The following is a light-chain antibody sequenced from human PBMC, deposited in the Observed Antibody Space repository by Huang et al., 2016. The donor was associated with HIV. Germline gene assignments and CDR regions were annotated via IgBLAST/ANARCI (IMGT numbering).Light chain of an antibody. Sequence: DIVVTQSPLSLPVTPGEPASISCRSSQSLLHSNGRNYLDWYVQKPGQSPQLLIYLGSTRASGVPDRFSGSGSGTDFTLKISRVEAEDVGVYYCRQARHTPPWTFGQGTRLEIK. J-gene: IGKJ1*01. CDR1: QSLLHSNGRNY. V-gene: IGKV2-28*01. CDR3: RQARHTPPWT. CDR2: LGS.